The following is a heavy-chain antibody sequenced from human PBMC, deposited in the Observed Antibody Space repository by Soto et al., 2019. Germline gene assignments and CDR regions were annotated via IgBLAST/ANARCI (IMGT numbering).Heavy chain of an antibody. Sequence: GGSLRLSCAASGFTFSIYAMSWVRQAPGKGLEWVSAISGSGGSTYYADSVKGRFTISRDNSKNTLYLQMNSLRAEDTAVYYCAKGNYDFWSGYSYYYYYGMDVWGQGTTVTVSS. V-gene: IGHV3-23*01. D-gene: IGHD3-3*01. J-gene: IGHJ6*02. CDR3: AKGNYDFWSGYSYYYYYGMDV. CDR1: GFTFSIYA. CDR2: ISGSGGST.